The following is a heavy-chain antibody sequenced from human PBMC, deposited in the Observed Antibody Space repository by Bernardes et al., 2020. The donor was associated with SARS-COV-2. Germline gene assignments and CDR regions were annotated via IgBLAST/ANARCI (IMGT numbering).Heavy chain of an antibody. CDR3: ASVMATWDRGLFSNTYYFYGMDV. J-gene: IGHJ6*02. CDR1: GLTGSDNY. Sequence: GLPRLSTAASGLTGSDNYMTWVQPAPGKGLEWVALMYSGGSTYYQDTVKGRFIVSRDNSKNTLYLQMNSLRAEDTAVYYCASVMATWDRGLFSNTYYFYGMDVWGQGTTVTVSS. D-gene: IGHD3-10*01. CDR2: MYSGGST. V-gene: IGHV3-66*01.